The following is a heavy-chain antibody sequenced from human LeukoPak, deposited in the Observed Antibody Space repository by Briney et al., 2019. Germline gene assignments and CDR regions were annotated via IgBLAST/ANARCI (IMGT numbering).Heavy chain of an antibody. CDR1: GFTFSSYA. D-gene: IGHD3-3*01. J-gene: IGHJ6*02. V-gene: IGHV3-30-3*01. Sequence: GSLRLSCAASGFTFSSYAMHWVRQAPGKGLEWVAVISYDGSNKYYADSVKGRFTISRDNSKNTLYVQMNSLRAEDMAVYYCAKDPILFGVDAYGMDVWGQGTTVTVSS. CDR3: AKDPILFGVDAYGMDV. CDR2: ISYDGSNK.